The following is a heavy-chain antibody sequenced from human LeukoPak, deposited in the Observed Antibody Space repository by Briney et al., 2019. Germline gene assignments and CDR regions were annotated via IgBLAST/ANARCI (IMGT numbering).Heavy chain of an antibody. CDR2: IYHSGST. CDR1: GGSISSSNW. D-gene: IGHD2-15*01. CDR3: ARVGYCSGGSCYPFDY. Sequence: PSETLSLTCAVSGGSISSSNWWSRVRPPPGKGLEWSGEIYHSGSTNYNQSLKRRVTISGDKSKNQFSLKMSTVTAADTAVYYCARVGYCSGGSCYPFDYWGQGTLVTVSS. J-gene: IGHJ4*02. V-gene: IGHV4-4*02.